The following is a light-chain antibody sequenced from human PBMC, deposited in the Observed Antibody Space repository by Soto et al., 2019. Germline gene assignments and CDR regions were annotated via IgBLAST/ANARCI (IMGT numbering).Light chain of an antibody. J-gene: IGLJ2*01. CDR3: ETWGSNYRV. Sequence: QLVLTQSSSASASLGSSVKLTCTLSSGHSSYIIAWHQQQPGKAPRYLMKLEGRGSYNKGSGVPDRFSGSSSGADRYLTISNLQFEDEADYFCETWGSNYRVFGGGTKVTVL. CDR1: SGHSSYI. V-gene: IGLV4-60*02. CDR2: LEGRGSY.